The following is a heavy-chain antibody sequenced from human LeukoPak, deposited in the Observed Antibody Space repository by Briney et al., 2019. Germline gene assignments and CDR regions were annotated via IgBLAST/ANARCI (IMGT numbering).Heavy chain of an antibody. D-gene: IGHD3-10*01. CDR3: ARETSGLWFGEGIASPFDY. CDR2: ISSSSSYI. CDR1: GFTFSSYS. V-gene: IGHV3-21*01. Sequence: GGSLRLSCAASGFTFSSYSMNWVRQAPGKGLEWVSSISSSSSYIYYADSVKGRFTISRDNAKNSLYLQMNSLRAEDTAVYYCARETSGLWFGEGIASPFDYWGQGTLVTVSS. J-gene: IGHJ4*02.